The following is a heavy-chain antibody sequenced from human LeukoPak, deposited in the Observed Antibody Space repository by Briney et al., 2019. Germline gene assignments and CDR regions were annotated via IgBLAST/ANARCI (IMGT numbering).Heavy chain of an antibody. CDR3: ARSYSNYVGAFDI. CDR1: GFTVSSNY. Sequence: GGSLRLSCAASGFTVSSNYMSWVRQAPGKGLEWVSVIYSGGSTYYADSVKGRFTISRDNSKNTLYLQMNSLRAEDTAVYYCARSYSNYVGAFDIWGQGTMVTVSS. J-gene: IGHJ3*02. V-gene: IGHV3-53*01. D-gene: IGHD4-11*01. CDR2: IYSGGST.